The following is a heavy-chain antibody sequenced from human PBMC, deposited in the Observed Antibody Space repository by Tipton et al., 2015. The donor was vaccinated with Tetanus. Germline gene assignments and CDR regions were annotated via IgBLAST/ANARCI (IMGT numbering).Heavy chain of an antibody. CDR3: AKEALGVLNL. CDR2: MSGSRLTP. D-gene: IGHD1-14*01. Sequence: SLRLSCAASGFTFKSYTMNWVRRAPGKGLEWVAAMSGSRLTPYYADSVKGRFTISRDNSKNTLSLQLNGLRADDSAIYYCAKEALGVLNLWGKGTTVAVSS. CDR1: GFTFKSYT. J-gene: IGHJ6*04. V-gene: IGHV3-23*01.